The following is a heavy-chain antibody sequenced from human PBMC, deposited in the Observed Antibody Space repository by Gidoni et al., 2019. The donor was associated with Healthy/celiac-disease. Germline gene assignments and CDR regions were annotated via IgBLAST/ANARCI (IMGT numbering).Heavy chain of an antibody. CDR2: INHSGST. J-gene: IGHJ4*02. V-gene: IGHV4-34*01. CDR3: ARGPHCGSTSCYFDY. CDR1: GGSFSGYY. Sequence: QVQLQQWGAGLLKPSETLSLTCAVYGGSFSGYYWSWIRQPPGKGLEWIGEINHSGSTNYNPALKSRVTISVDTSKNQFSLKLSSVTAADTAVYYCARGPHCGSTSCYFDYWGQGTLVTVSS. D-gene: IGHD2-2*01.